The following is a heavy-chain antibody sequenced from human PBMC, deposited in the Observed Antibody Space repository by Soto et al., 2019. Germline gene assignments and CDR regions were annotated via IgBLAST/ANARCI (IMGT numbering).Heavy chain of an antibody. CDR2: IIPILGTA. Sequence: QVQLVQSGAEVKKPGSSVKVSGKASGGTFSSYAISWVRQAPGQGLEWMGGIIPILGTANYAQKFQGRVTITADESTSTAYMELSSLRSEDTAVYFCARGHYFTTGWFDPWGQGTLVTVSS. CDR3: ARGHYFTTGWFDP. CDR1: GGTFSSYA. J-gene: IGHJ5*02. V-gene: IGHV1-69*12. D-gene: IGHD4-17*01.